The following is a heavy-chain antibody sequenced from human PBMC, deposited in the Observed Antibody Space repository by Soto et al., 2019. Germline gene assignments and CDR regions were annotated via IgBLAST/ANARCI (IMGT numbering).Heavy chain of an antibody. CDR2: ISGSGGST. V-gene: IGHV3-23*01. J-gene: IGHJ5*02. D-gene: IGHD2-15*01. CDR1: GFTFSNYA. Sequence: PGGSLRLSGASCGFTFSNYAMSWVRSAREKGLEWVSVISGSGGSTYYADSVKGGFTISRDNSKNTLYLQMNSLRAEDTAVYYCAKDCSGGSCYSFWFDPWGQGTLVTVS. CDR3: AKDCSGGSCYSFWFDP.